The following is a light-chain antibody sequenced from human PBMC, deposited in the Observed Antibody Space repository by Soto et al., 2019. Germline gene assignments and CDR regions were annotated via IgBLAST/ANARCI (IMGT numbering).Light chain of an antibody. CDR2: DDN. CDR3: GSWDSSLSAYV. V-gene: IGLV1-51*01. J-gene: IGLJ1*01. Sequence: QSVLTQPPSVSAAPGQRVTISCSGSSSNIGGNSVSWYQQLPGTAPKLLIYDDNKRPSGIPDRFSGSKSGTSATLGITGFQTGDEGDYYCGSWDSSLSAYVFGNGTKVIAL. CDR1: SSNIGGNS.